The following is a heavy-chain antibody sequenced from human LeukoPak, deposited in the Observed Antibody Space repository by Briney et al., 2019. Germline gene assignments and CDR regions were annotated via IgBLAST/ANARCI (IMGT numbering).Heavy chain of an antibody. CDR3: ARQDRDSSGYYYYYGMDV. J-gene: IGHJ6*02. CDR2: IYYSGST. CDR1: GGSIRSSSYY. Sequence: PSETLSLTCTVSGGSIRSSSYYWGWIRQPPGKGLEWIGSIYYSGSTYYNPSLKSRVTISVDTSKNQFSLKLSSVTAADTAVYYCARQDRDSSGYYYYYGMDVWGQGTTVTVSS. D-gene: IGHD3-22*01. V-gene: IGHV4-39*07.